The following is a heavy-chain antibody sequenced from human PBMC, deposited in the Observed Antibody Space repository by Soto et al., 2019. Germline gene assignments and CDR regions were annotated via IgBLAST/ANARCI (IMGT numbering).Heavy chain of an antibody. CDR2: INSDGSST. CDR1: GFTFSSYW. CDR3: ARVPLPASYYCYGMDV. J-gene: IGHJ6*02. Sequence: GGSLRLSCAASGFTFSSYWMHWVRQAPGKGLVWVSRINSDGSSTSYADSVKGRFTISRDNAKNTLYLQMNSLRAEDTAVYYCARVPLPASYYCYGMDVWGQGTTVTVSS. V-gene: IGHV3-74*01.